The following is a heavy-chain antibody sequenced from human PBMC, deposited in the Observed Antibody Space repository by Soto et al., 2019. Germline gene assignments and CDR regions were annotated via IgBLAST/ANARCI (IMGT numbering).Heavy chain of an antibody. CDR2: IWYDGSNK. V-gene: IGHV3-33*01. Sequence: QVQLVESGGGVVQPGRSLRLSCAASGFTFSSYGMHWVRQAPGKGLEWVAVIWYDGSNKYYADSVKGRFTISRDNSKNXLXRQMNSLRAEDTAVYYCARENVAVAGTGYYYYGMDVWGQGTTVTVSS. CDR3: ARENVAVAGTGYYYYGMDV. J-gene: IGHJ6*02. D-gene: IGHD6-19*01. CDR1: GFTFSSYG.